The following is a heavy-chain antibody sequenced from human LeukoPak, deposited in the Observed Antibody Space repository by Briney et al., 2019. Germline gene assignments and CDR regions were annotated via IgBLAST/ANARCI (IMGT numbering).Heavy chain of an antibody. CDR3: ARKGCRGSSCYHNWFDP. CDR1: GFPFSSYW. V-gene: IGHV3-7*01. D-gene: IGHD2-15*01. Sequence: PGGSLTLSCAASGFPFSSYWMSWLRQSTGKGLEWVANIKQDGSEKCYVDSVKGRFTIPRDNAKNSLYLQTNSPRAEDTAVYYCARKGCRGSSCYHNWFDPWGQGTLVTVSS. CDR2: IKQDGSEK. J-gene: IGHJ5*02.